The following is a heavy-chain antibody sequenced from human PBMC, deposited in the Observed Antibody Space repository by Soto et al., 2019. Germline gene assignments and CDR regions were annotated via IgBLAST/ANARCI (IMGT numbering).Heavy chain of an antibody. J-gene: IGHJ6*02. CDR3: AKDGCSGGSCSRSYYGMDV. CDR1: GFTFAVYA. V-gene: IGHV3-9*01. CDR2: ISWNSGSI. Sequence: GGSLRLSCAASGFTFAVYAMHWVRQASGKGLEWVSGISWNSGSIGYADSVKGRFTISRDNAKNSLYLQMNSLRAEDTALYYCAKDGCSGGSCSRSYYGMDVWGQGTTVTVSS. D-gene: IGHD2-15*01.